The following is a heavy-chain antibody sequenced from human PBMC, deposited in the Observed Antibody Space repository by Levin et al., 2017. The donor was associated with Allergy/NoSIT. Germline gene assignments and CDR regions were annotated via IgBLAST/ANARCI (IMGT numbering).Heavy chain of an antibody. Sequence: GGSLRLSCAASGFTFSDYYMSWIRQAPGKGLEWVSYISSSGSTIYYADSVKGRFTISRDNAKNSLYLQMNSLRAEDTAVYYCARVQSGYYDILTGYYYSDYWGQGTLVTVSS. V-gene: IGHV3-11*01. CDR3: ARVQSGYYDILTGYYYSDY. D-gene: IGHD3-9*01. CDR1: GFTFSDYY. J-gene: IGHJ4*02. CDR2: ISSSGSTI.